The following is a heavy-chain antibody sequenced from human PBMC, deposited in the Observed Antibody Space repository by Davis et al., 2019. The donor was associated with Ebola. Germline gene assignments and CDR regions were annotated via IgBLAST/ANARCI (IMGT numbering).Heavy chain of an antibody. CDR3: ARGPPQDCSSTSCFDPYYYYMDV. CDR1: GGTFSSYA. J-gene: IGHJ6*03. CDR2: IIPIFGTA. V-gene: IGHV1-69*13. Sequence: SVKVSCKASGGTFSSYAISWVRQAPGQGLEWMGGIIPIFGTANYAQKFQGRVTITADESTSTAYMELSSLRSEDTAVYYCARGPPQDCSSTSCFDPYYYYMDVWGKGTTVTVSS. D-gene: IGHD2-2*01.